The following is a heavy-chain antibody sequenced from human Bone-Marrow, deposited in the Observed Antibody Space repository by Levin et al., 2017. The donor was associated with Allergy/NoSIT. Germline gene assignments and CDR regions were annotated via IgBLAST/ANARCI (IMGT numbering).Heavy chain of an antibody. V-gene: IGHV3-23*01. CDR1: GFTFRNHP. Sequence: PGESLKISCAASGFTFRNHPMTWVRQTPGKGLEWVSTITAGGDNTYYADSVKGRFSISRDNSKNTVYLQMNSLRAEDTAVFYCAKGRTSYYYYYMDVWGKGTTVTVSS. D-gene: IGHD1-7*01. J-gene: IGHJ6*03. CDR2: ITAGGDNT. CDR3: AKGRTSYYYYYMDV.